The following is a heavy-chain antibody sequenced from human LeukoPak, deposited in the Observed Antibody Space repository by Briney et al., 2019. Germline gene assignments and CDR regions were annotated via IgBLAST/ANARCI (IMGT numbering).Heavy chain of an antibody. D-gene: IGHD5-24*01. J-gene: IGHJ4*02. CDR1: GFTFSNAW. CDR2: ISGSGSGGST. V-gene: IGHV3-23*01. Sequence: GGSLRLSCAASGFTFSNAWMSWVRQAPGKGLEWVSSISGSGSGGSTYYADSVKGRFTISRDNSKNTLYLQMNSLRAEDTAVYYCAKSGYNRFDYWGQGTLVTVSS. CDR3: AKSGYNRFDY.